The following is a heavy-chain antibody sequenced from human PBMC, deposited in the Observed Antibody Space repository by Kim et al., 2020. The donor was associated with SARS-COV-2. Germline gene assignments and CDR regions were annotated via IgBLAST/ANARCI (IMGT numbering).Heavy chain of an antibody. J-gene: IGHJ1*01. Sequence: SETLSLTCTVSGGSVSSGSYYWSWIRQPPGKGLEWIGYIYYSGYTNYNPSLKSRVIISVDTSKNQFSLKLTSVTAADTAVYYCARTRWIQLWPFANWGQG. CDR1: GGSVSSGSYY. D-gene: IGHD5-18*01. CDR3: ARTRWIQLWPFAN. CDR2: IYYSGYT. V-gene: IGHV4-61*01.